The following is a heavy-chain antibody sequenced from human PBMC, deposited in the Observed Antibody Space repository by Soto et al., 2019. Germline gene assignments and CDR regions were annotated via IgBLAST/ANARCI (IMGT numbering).Heavy chain of an antibody. CDR2: ISAYNGNT. V-gene: IGHV1-18*01. J-gene: IGHJ5*02. CDR1: GYTFTSYG. Sequence: ASVKVSCKASGYTFTSYGISWVRQAPGQGLEWMGWISAYNGNTNYAQKLQGRVSMTTDTSTSTAYMELRSLRSDDTAVYYCARDAPHIHSSTLFDPWGQGALVTVS. CDR3: ARDAPHIHSSTLFDP. D-gene: IGHD6-13*01.